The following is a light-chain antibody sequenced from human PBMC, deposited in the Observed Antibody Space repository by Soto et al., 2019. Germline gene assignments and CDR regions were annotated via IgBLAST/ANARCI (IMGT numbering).Light chain of an antibody. CDR1: SSDVGAYNY. Sequence: QSALTQPPSASGSPGQSVTISCTGTSSDVGAYNYVSWYQQHPGKAPKLMIYDVSKRPSGVPDRFSGSKSGNTASLTVSGLQAEDEADFYCISYAGSSIWVFGGGTQLTFL. J-gene: IGLJ3*02. CDR3: ISYAGSSIWV. CDR2: DVS. V-gene: IGLV2-8*01.